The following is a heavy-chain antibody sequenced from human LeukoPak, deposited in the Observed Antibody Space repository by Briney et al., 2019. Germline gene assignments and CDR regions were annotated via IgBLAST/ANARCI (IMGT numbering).Heavy chain of an antibody. CDR1: GGPISSSNW. CDR2: IYHSGST. J-gene: IGHJ4*02. D-gene: IGHD1-26*01. V-gene: IGHV4-4*02. Sequence: SGTLSLTCAVSGGPISSSNWWSWVRQPPGKGLEWIGEIYHSGSTNYNPSLKSRVTISVDKSKNQFSLKLSSVTAADTAVYYCASWSHGSYSYYFDYWGQGTLVTVSS. CDR3: ASWSHGSYSYYFDY.